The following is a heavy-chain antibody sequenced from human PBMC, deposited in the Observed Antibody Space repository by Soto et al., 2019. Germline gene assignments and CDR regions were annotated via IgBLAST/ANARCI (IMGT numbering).Heavy chain of an antibody. CDR1: GFTFSSYW. D-gene: IGHD6-25*01. CDR3: ARVKAAAPLYYYYYGMDG. J-gene: IGHJ6*02. V-gene: IGHV3-7*05. CDR2: IKQDGSEK. Sequence: GGSLRLSCAASGFTFSSYWMSWVRQAPGKGLEWVANIKQDGSEKYYVDSVKGRFTISRDNAKNSLYLQMNSLRAEDTAVYYCARVKAAAPLYYYYYGMDGWGQGITVTVAS.